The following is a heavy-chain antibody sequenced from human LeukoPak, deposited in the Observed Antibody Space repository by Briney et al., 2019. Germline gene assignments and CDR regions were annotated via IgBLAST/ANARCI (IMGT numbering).Heavy chain of an antibody. J-gene: IGHJ5*02. V-gene: IGHV4-4*07. CDR3: ARVKPDYYDCSGYPGRSPRFDP. CDR1: GGPISSYH. D-gene: IGHD3-22*01. Sequence: WETLSLTCTVSGGPISSYHWSWIPQPAGKGLGCIRRFYTCGSPNSNPSLKSRVTRSVDKSKNQFSLKRSSVTAADSAVYYCARVKPDYYDCSGYPGRSPRFDPWGQGTLVTVSS. CDR2: FYTCGSP.